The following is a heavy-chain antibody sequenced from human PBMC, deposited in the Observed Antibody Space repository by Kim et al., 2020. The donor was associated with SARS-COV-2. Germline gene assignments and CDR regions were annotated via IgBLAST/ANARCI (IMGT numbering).Heavy chain of an antibody. D-gene: IGHD6-6*01. CDR2: ISYDGSNK. CDR3: ANLPSVAAPPTPYYYYGMDV. CDR1: GFTFSSYG. V-gene: IGHV3-30*18. Sequence: GGSLRLSCAASGFTFSSYGMHWVRQAPGKGLEWVAVISYDGSNKYYADSVKGRFTISRDNSKNTLYLQMNSLRAEDTAVYYCANLPSVAAPPTPYYYYGMDVWGQGTTVTVSS. J-gene: IGHJ6*02.